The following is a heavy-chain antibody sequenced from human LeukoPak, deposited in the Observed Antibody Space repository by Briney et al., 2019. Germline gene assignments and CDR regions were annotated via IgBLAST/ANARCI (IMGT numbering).Heavy chain of an antibody. J-gene: IGHJ6*03. D-gene: IGHD3-16*01. CDR3: ARDDYKTLYYYYYMDV. CDR2: INPNSGGT. V-gene: IGHV1-2*02. CDR1: GYTFTGYY. Sequence: ASVKVSCKASGYTFTGYYIHWVRQAPGQGLEWMGGINPNSGGTTYAQKFQGRVTMTRDTSITTAYMELSRLRSDDTAVYYCARDDYKTLYYYYYMDVWGKGTTVIVSS.